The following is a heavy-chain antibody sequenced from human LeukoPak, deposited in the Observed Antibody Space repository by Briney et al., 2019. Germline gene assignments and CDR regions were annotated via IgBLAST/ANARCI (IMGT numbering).Heavy chain of an antibody. CDR2: IYYSGST. Sequence: KASETLSLTCTVSGGSISSYYWSWIRQPPGKGLEWIGYIYYSGSTNYNPSLKSRVTISVDTSKNQFSLKLSSVTAADTAVYYCARGIGNWYYDILTGYYGYYYYYMDVWGKGTTVTISS. CDR1: GGSISSYY. V-gene: IGHV4-59*01. J-gene: IGHJ6*03. D-gene: IGHD3-9*01. CDR3: ARGIGNWYYDILTGYYGYYYYYMDV.